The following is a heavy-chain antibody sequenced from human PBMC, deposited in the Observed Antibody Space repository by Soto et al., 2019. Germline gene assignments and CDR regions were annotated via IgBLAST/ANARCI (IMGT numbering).Heavy chain of an antibody. CDR1: GYTFTSYA. V-gene: IGHV1-3*01. D-gene: IGHD3-10*01. CDR3: ATPRDYGPVLGYYYNGMDV. J-gene: IGHJ6*02. Sequence: ASVKVSCKASGYTFTSYAMHWVRQAPGQRLEWMGWINAGNGNTKYSQKFQGRVTITRDTSASTAYMELSSLRSEDTAVYYCATPRDYGPVLGYYYNGMDVWGQGTTVTVSS. CDR2: INAGNGNT.